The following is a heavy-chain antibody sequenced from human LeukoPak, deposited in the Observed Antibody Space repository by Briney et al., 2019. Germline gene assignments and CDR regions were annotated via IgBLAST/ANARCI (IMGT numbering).Heavy chain of an antibody. CDR2: ISGRADGT. V-gene: IGHV3-23*01. D-gene: IGHD4-17*01. Sequence: PGGPLRLSCTASGFNFNSHAMSWVRQAPGKGLEWVSAISGRADGTYYADSVRGRFTISRDNSRNTVDLLMNSLRADDTAVFYCAKHQDYGAFDYWGQGTLVTVSS. CDR1: GFNFNSHA. J-gene: IGHJ4*02. CDR3: AKHQDYGAFDY.